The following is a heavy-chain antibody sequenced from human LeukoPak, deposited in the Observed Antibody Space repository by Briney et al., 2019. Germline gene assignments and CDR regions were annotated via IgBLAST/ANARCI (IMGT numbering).Heavy chain of an antibody. D-gene: IGHD4-17*01. V-gene: IGHV4-38-2*01. Sequence: PSETLSLTCAVSGYSTRGDDYWGWIRQSPGKGLEWIGSIYHSGSTHYNPSLKSRVTISVDTSKNQFSLMLNSVTAADTAVYYCARNRSVTTTPGFDHWGQGTLVTVSS. CDR3: ARNRSVTTTPGFDH. CDR2: IYHSGST. J-gene: IGHJ4*02. CDR1: GYSTRGDDY.